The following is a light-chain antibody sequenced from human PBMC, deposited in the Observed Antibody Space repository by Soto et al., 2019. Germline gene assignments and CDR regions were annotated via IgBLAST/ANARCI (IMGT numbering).Light chain of an antibody. CDR2: EVS. V-gene: IGLV2-8*01. CDR1: SSDVGANDY. Sequence: QSALTQPPSASGSPGQSVTISCTGTSSDVGANDYVSWYQQHPGKAPKIMIYEVSKRPSGVPDRFSGSKSGNTASLTVSGLQAEDEADYYCSTYVGIKIIFGGGTQLTVL. J-gene: IGLJ2*01. CDR3: STYVGIKII.